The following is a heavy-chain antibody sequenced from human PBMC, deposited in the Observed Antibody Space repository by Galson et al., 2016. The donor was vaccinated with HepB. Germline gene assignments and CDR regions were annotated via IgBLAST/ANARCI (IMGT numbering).Heavy chain of an antibody. D-gene: IGHD5-18*01. J-gene: IGHJ5*02. V-gene: IGHV5-51*01. CDR2: IYPADSDT. CDR1: GYTLTTHW. Sequence: QSGAEVKKPGESLKISCKTSGYTLTTHWIGWVRQMPGKGLEWMGSIYPADSDTRYSPSFQGQITISADKSITTAYLQWSSLKASDTAIYYCARGAKGDTDGFDPWGQGTLVTVSS. CDR3: ARGAKGDTDGFDP.